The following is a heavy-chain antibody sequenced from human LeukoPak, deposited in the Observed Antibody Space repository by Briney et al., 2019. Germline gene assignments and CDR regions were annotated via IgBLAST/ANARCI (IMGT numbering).Heavy chain of an antibody. CDR3: ARGWDTDCSGGSCYRGDFDY. D-gene: IGHD2-15*01. J-gene: IGHJ4*02. CDR1: GGSISSSSYY. CDR2: INHSGST. Sequence: SETLSLTCTVSGGSISSSSYYWGWIRQPPGKGLEWIGEINHSGSTNYNPSLKSRVTISVDTSKNQFSLKLSSVTAADTAVYYCARGWDTDCSGGSCYRGDFDYWGQGTLVTVSS. V-gene: IGHV4-39*07.